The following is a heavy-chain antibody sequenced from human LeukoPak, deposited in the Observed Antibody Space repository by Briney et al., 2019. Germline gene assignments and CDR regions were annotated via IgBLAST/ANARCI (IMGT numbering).Heavy chain of an antibody. V-gene: IGHV1-2*02. CDR1: GHTFTGYY. D-gene: IGHD6-6*01. CDR2: INPNSGGT. Sequence: ASVKVSCKASGHTFTGYYMHWVRQAPGQGLEWMGWINPNSGGTNYAQKFQGRVTMTRDTSISTAYVELSRLRSDDTAVYYCAREVSKGRGKAARREFDYWGQGTLVTVSS. CDR3: AREVSKGRGKAARREFDY. J-gene: IGHJ4*02.